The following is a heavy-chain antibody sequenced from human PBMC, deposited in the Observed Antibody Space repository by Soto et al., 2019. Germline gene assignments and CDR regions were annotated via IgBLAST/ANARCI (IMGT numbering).Heavy chain of an antibody. V-gene: IGHV3-23*01. Sequence: GGSLRLSCAASGFTFSSYAMSWVRQAPGKGLEWVSAISGSGGSTYYADSVKGLFTISRDNSKNTLYLQMNSLRAEDTAVYYCAKASEHYYDSSGFNTPFDYWGQGTLVTVSS. J-gene: IGHJ4*02. CDR3: AKASEHYYDSSGFNTPFDY. D-gene: IGHD3-22*01. CDR1: GFTFSSYA. CDR2: ISGSGGST.